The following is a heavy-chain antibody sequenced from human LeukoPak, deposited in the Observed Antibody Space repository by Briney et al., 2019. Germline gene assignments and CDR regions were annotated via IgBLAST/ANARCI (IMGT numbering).Heavy chain of an antibody. V-gene: IGHV3-74*01. J-gene: IGHJ3*02. Sequence: GGSLRLSCAASGFTFSSYWMHWVRQAPGKGLVWVSRINSDGSSTSYADSVKGRFSISRDNSKNTVYLQMNSLRVEDTAVYYCARELREHGVFDIWGQGTMVTVSS. CDR1: GFTFSSYW. CDR2: INSDGSST. D-gene: IGHD1-26*01. CDR3: ARELREHGVFDI.